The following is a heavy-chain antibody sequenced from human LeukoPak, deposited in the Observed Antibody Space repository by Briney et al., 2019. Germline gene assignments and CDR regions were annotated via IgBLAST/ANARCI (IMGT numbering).Heavy chain of an antibody. Sequence: GGSLRLSCVASGLIVSSNYMSWVRQAPGQGLEWVSVIYSGGRIYYADSVKGRFTISRDNSKNTLYLQMNSLRAEHTAVYYCARDPSRGLYYFDHWGQGTLVTVSS. J-gene: IGHJ4*02. D-gene: IGHD4/OR15-4a*01. CDR2: IYSGGRI. CDR3: ARDPSRGLYYFDH. V-gene: IGHV3-53*01. CDR1: GLIVSSNY.